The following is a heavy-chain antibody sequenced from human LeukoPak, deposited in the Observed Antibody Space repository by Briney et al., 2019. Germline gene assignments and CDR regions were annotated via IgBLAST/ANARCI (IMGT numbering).Heavy chain of an antibody. J-gene: IGHJ4*02. D-gene: IGHD1-1*01. Sequence: GGSLRLSCAASGFTLSAYSMNWLRQSPGKGREWVSSISSSRSYIYNADSVRGPFTISRDNAKNSLYLQMNSLRAEDTAVYYWAREYFNDVFDYWGQGTLVTVSS. V-gene: IGHV3-21*01. CDR2: ISSSRSYI. CDR1: GFTLSAYS. CDR3: AREYFNDVFDY.